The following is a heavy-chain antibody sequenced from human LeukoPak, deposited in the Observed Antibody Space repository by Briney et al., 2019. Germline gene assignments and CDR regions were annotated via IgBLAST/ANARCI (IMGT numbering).Heavy chain of an antibody. D-gene: IGHD3-3*01. CDR2: INPSGGST. J-gene: IGHJ4*02. Sequence: GASVKVSCKASGYTFTSYYMHWVRQAPGQGLEWMGIINPSGGSTSYAQKFQGRVTMTRDTSTSTVYMELSSLRSEDTAVYYCARIVFWNSFYTYYFEYWGQGTLGTVSS. CDR1: GYTFTSYY. CDR3: ARIVFWNSFYTYYFEY. V-gene: IGHV1-46*01.